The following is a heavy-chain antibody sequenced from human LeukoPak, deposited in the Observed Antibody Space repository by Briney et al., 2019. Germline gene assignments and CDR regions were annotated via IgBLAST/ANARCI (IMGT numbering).Heavy chain of an antibody. Sequence: GGSLRLSCAASGFTFSNYAMSWVRQAPGKGLEWDSAISGSGGSTYYADSVKGRFTISRDNSKNTLYLQMNSLRAEDTAVYYCAKGVRFLEWSAFDIWGQGTMVTVSS. CDR2: ISGSGGST. CDR1: GFTFSNYA. J-gene: IGHJ3*02. D-gene: IGHD3-3*01. V-gene: IGHV3-23*01. CDR3: AKGVRFLEWSAFDI.